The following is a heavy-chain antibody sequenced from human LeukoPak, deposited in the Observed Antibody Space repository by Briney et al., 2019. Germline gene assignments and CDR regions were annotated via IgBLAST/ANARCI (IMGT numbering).Heavy chain of an antibody. CDR2: IYYSGST. D-gene: IGHD5/OR15-5a*01. Sequence: SETLSLTCTVSGDSVSNTDYYWSWIRQSPGKGLEWIGYIYYSGSTNYNPSLKSRVTMSVDASKNQFSLKLDSVTAADTAVYYCARDLASVLYFEGWGQGTLVTVSS. CDR3: ARDLASVLYFEG. V-gene: IGHV4-61*08. CDR1: GDSVSNTDYY. J-gene: IGHJ4*02.